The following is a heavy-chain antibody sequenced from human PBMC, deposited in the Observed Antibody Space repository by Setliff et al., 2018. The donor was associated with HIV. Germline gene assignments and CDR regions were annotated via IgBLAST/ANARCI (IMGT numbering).Heavy chain of an antibody. D-gene: IGHD3-10*01. CDR3: ARVGDYGSGGWFDP. CDR2: IYSSGSP. V-gene: IGHV4-39*02. J-gene: IGHJ5*02. Sequence: PSETLSLTCTVSGGSISSSSYYWGWIRQPPGKGLEWIGSIYSSGSPSYNPSLSSRLTISVDTSKNHVSLRLSSVTAADTGVYYRARVGDYGSGGWFDPWGQGTLVTVSS. CDR1: GGSISSSSYY.